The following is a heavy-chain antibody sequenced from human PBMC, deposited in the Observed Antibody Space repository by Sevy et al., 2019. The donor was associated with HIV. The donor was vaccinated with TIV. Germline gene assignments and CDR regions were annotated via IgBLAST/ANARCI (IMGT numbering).Heavy chain of an antibody. CDR1: GFTFSTYT. Sequence: GGSLRLSCVGSGFTFSTYTMHWVRQAPGKGLEWLSSISRDRRTIYYAHSLKGRFTISSDNAKNSLYLQMNSLRDEDTAVYYCAREAYYYDSREENWFDPWGQGTLVTVSS. J-gene: IGHJ5*02. V-gene: IGHV3-48*02. CDR2: ISRDRRTI. CDR3: AREAYYYDSREENWFDP. D-gene: IGHD3-22*01.